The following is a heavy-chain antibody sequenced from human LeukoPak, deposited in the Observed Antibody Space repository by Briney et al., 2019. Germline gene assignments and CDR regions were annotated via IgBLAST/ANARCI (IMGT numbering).Heavy chain of an antibody. CDR2: IYYSGST. CDR1: GGSISIYY. Sequence: SETLSLTCTVSGGSISIYYWSWIRQPPGKGLEWIGYIYYSGSTNYNPSLKSRVTISVDTSKNQFSLKLSSVTAADTAVYYCASGWGRGRPYYFDYWGQGTLVTVSS. V-gene: IGHV4-59*01. D-gene: IGHD6-19*01. CDR3: ASGWGRGRPYYFDY. J-gene: IGHJ4*02.